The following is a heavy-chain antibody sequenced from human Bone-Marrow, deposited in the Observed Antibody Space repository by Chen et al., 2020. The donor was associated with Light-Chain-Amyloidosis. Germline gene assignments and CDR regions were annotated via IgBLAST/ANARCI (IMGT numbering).Heavy chain of an antibody. Sequence: MHWVRQAPGKGLEWVSVISYDGSNKYYAHSVNGGITISRDNAKNMMYLEMNSLSPEDTALDYCAKVPAPISLSWRTYHGLDVWGQGTTVIVSS. D-gene: IGHD2-2*02. J-gene: IGHJ6*02. CDR3: AKVPAPISLSWRTYHGLDV. CDR2: ISYDGSNK. V-gene: IGHV3-30*18.